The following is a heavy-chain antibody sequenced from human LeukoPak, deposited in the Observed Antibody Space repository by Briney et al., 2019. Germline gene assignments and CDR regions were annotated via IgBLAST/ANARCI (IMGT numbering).Heavy chain of an antibody. V-gene: IGHV3-30*02. CDR2: IRYDGSNK. CDR1: GFTFSSYG. D-gene: IGHD3-22*01. CDR3: AKDHDSSGYYISLPDHNDY. Sequence: GGPLRLSCAASGFTFSSYGMHWVRQAPGKGLEWVAFIRYDGSNKYYADSVKGRLTISRDNSKNTLYLQMNSLRADDTAVYYCAKDHDSSGYYISLPDHNDYWGQGTLVTVSS. J-gene: IGHJ4*02.